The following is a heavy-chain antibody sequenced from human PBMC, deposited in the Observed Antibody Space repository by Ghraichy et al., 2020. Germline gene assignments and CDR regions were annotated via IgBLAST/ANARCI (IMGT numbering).Heavy chain of an antibody. J-gene: IGHJ2*01. CDR1: GFTFSSYA. CDR2: ISGSGGST. D-gene: IGHD2-21*02. V-gene: IGHV3-23*01. Sequence: GGSLRLSCAASGFTFSSYAMRWVRQAPGKGLEWVSAISGSGGSTYYADSVKGRFTISRDNSKTTLYLQMNSLRAEDTAVYYCAKPLYCGGDCYAEDWYFDLWGRGTLVTVSS. CDR3: AKPLYCGGDCYAEDWYFDL.